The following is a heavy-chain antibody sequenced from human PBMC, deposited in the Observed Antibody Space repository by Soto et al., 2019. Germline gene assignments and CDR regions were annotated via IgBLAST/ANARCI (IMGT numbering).Heavy chain of an antibody. CDR1: GFTFSSYA. J-gene: IGHJ4*02. CDR2: ISYDGSNK. V-gene: IGHV3-30-3*01. Sequence: QVQLVESGGGVVQPGRSLRLSCAASGFTFSSYAMHWVRQAPGKGLEWVAVISYDGSNKYYADSVKGRFTISRDNSKNTLYLQMNSLRAEDTAVYYCARDQWMAVAGPPFDYWGQGTLVTVSS. CDR3: ARDQWMAVAGPPFDY. D-gene: IGHD6-19*01.